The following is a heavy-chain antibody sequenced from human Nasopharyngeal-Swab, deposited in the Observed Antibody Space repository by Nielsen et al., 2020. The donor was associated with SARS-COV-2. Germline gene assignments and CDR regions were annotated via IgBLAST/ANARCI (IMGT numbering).Heavy chain of an antibody. D-gene: IGHD1-26*01. CDR1: GFSFSSYW. V-gene: IGHV3-7*01. Sequence: GESLKISCAASGFSFSSYWMNWVRQAPGKGLEWVANIKQDGSEKYYVDSVEGRFTISRDNAKNSLYLQMNSLRVEDTAVYYCARDWGLSGSAGWGQGTLVTVSS. CDR3: ARDWGLSGSAG. CDR2: IKQDGSEK. J-gene: IGHJ4*02.